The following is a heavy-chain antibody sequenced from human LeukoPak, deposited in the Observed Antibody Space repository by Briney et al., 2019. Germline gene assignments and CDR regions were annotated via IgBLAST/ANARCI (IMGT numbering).Heavy chain of an antibody. V-gene: IGHV5-51*01. CDR3: ARLRGYNNYYYYGMDV. D-gene: IGHD5-18*01. J-gene: IGHJ6*02. CDR2: IYPGDSDT. Sequence: GESLQISCKGSGYIFTSYWFGWVRPLPGKGLEWMGIIYPGDSDTRYSPSFQGQVTISADKSISTAYLQWSSLKASDTAMYYCARLRGYNNYYYYGMDVWGQGTTVTVSS. CDR1: GYIFTSYW.